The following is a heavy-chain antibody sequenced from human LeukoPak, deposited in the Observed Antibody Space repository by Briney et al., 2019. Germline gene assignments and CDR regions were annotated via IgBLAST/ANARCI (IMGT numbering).Heavy chain of an antibody. J-gene: IGHJ6*04. CDR1: GFTFSSYW. CDR3: ARIGNDILTGYLSYYYGTDV. Sequence: GGSLRLSCAASGFTFSSYWMSWVRQAPGKGLEWVANIKQDGSEKYYVDSVKGRFTISRDNAKNSLYLQMNSLRAEDTAVYYCARIGNDILTGYLSYYYGTDVWGKGTTVTVSS. V-gene: IGHV3-7*01. D-gene: IGHD3-9*01. CDR2: IKQDGSEK.